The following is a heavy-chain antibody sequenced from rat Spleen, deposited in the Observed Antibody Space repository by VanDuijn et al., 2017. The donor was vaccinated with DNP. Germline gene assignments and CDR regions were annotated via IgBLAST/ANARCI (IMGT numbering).Heavy chain of an antibody. D-gene: IGHD1-6*01. CDR1: GFTFSTFP. J-gene: IGHJ3*01. CDR3: ARQRMYTTGWFAY. Sequence: EVQLVEPGGGLVQPGRSLKLSCAASGFTFSTFPMAWVRQAPKKGLEWVASISSGGGGTYYPDSVKGRFTISRDNAKSTLYLQRDSLRSEDTASYYCARQRMYTTGWFAYWGQGTLVTVAS. CDR2: ISSGGGGT. V-gene: IGHV5-25*01.